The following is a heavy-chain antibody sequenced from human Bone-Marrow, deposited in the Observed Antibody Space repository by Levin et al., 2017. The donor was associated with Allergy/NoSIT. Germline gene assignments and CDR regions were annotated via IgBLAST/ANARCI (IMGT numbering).Heavy chain of an antibody. J-gene: IGHJ4*02. Sequence: SETLSLTCTVSGDSIISATYYWGWVRQPPGKGLEWIGSVYFSGSTYLSPFLKSRVTMSVDTSRSHFFLNLSSVTAADTAVYYCARVPALLFLDSFSDYWGRGVLVTVSS. CDR3: ARVPALLFLDSFSDY. V-gene: IGHV4-39*02. CDR2: VYFSGST. CDR1: GDSIISATYY. D-gene: IGHD2-21*02.